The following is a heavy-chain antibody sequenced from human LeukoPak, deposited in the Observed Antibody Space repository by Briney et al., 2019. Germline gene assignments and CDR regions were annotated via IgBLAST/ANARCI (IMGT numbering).Heavy chain of an antibody. CDR2: ISTNTGNP. V-gene: IGHV7-4-1*02. D-gene: IGHD3-10*01. CDR3: ARVLAMIRGAPFDY. J-gene: IGHJ4*02. Sequence: GASVKVSCKASGYTFTSYAMNWVRQAPGQGLEWMGWISTNTGNPTYAQGFTGRFVFSLDTSVSTAYLQISSLKAEDTAVYYCARVLAMIRGAPFDYWGQGTLVTVSS. CDR1: GYTFTSYA.